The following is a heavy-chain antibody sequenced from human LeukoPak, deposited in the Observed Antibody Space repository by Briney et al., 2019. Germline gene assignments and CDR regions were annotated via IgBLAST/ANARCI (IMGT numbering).Heavy chain of an antibody. V-gene: IGHV3-23*01. J-gene: IGHJ4*02. CDR3: AKEGFDY. Sequence: GGSLRLSCAASGFTFSNSAMNWVRKAPGKGLEWVSAIGGKGDNTLYADSVKGRFTISRDNSKDTLYLQMNNLRAEDTAVYFCAKEGFDYWGQGTLVTVSS. CDR1: GFTFSNSA. CDR2: IGGKGDNT.